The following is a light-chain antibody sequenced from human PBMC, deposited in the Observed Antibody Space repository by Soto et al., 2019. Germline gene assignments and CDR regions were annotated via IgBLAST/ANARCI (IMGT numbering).Light chain of an antibody. CDR2: AAS. CDR1: QGIGRW. J-gene: IGKJ5*01. Sequence: DVQMTQYPSSVSASVGDRVTITCRASQGIGRWLAWYQQRPGKAPSFLIYAASSLQGGDPSRFSGSGSGTDFTLTISNLQPKDFATYFCQQGDSFPVTFGQGTRLEIK. CDR3: QQGDSFPVT. V-gene: IGKV1D-12*01.